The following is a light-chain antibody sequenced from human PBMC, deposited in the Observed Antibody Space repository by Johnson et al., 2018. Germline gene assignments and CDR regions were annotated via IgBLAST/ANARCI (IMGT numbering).Light chain of an antibody. CDR3: GTWDSSLSAGNV. CDR2: ETN. J-gene: IGLJ1*01. V-gene: IGLV1-51*02. CDR1: SSNIGNNY. Sequence: QSVLTQPPSVSAAPGQKVTISCSGSSSNIGNNYVSWYQQLPGTAPKLLIYETNKRPSGLPDRFSGSKSGPSATLGITALQTGDEADYYCGTWDSSLSAGNVFGTGTKVTGL.